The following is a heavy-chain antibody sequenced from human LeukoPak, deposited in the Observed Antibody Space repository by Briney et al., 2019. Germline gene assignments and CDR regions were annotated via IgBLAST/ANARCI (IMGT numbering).Heavy chain of an antibody. J-gene: IGHJ4*02. CDR1: GFTISSYG. Sequence: GGSLILSCAASGFTISSYGMHWVRQAPGKGLEGVAFIHSDGINKYYPDSVKGRFTVSRDNSKNTLYLQMNSLRAEDTAVYYCAYSSLSTWGQGTLVTVSS. CDR2: IHSDGINK. CDR3: AYSSLST. D-gene: IGHD6-19*01. V-gene: IGHV3-30*02.